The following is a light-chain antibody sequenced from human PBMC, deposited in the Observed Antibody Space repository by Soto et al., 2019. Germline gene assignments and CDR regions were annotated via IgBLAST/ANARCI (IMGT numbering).Light chain of an antibody. CDR1: QSVSAY. CDR3: QQRSNRPPYT. J-gene: IGKJ2*01. Sequence: EIVLTQSPATLSLSPGDTATLSCRASQSVSAYLAWYQHKPGQAPRLLISDASTRATGVPARFSGSGSGTDFTLTTSSLEPEDFAVYYCQQRSNRPPYTFGQGTK. CDR2: DAS. V-gene: IGKV3-11*01.